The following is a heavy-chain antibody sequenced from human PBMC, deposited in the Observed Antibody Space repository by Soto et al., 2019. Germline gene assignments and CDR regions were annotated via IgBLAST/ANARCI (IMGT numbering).Heavy chain of an antibody. CDR1: GGTFSSYA. CDR2: IIPIFGTA. V-gene: IGHV1-69*06. CDR3: ARLAAAGSGIRYYGMDV. D-gene: IGHD6-13*01. J-gene: IGHJ6*02. Sequence: ASVKVSCKASGGTFSSYAISWVRQAPGQGLEWMGGIIPIFGTANYAQKFQGRVTITADKSTSTAYMELSSLRSEDTAVYYCARLAAAGSGIRYYGMDVWGQGTTVTGSS.